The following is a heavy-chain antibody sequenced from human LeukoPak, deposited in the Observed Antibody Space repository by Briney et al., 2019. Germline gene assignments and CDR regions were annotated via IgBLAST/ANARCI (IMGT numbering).Heavy chain of an antibody. D-gene: IGHD2-15*01. V-gene: IGHV3-9*01. Sequence: GGSLRLSCAASGFTFDDYAMHWVRQAPGKGPEGVSGISWNSGSIGYADSVKGRFTISRDNAKNSLYLQMNSLRAEDTALYYCERCSGRSCYFVYWGQGTLVTVSS. CDR2: ISWNSGSI. CDR1: GFTFDDYA. J-gene: IGHJ4*02. CDR3: ERCSGRSCYFVY.